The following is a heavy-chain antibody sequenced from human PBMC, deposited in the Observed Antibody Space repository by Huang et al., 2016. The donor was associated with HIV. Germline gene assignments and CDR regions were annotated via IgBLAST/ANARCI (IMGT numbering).Heavy chain of an antibody. D-gene: IGHD3-10*01. Sequence: QVQLVESGGGVVEPGRSLRVSCAASGFSFSDSGIHWVGQAPGKVLWWVSVISYDGRNKFYADSVKGRFTISRDNSKNTVYLQMNSLRAGDTAVYYCAKDRRAYYYGSGIEYWGQGARVTVSS. CDR3: AKDRRAYYYGSGIEY. V-gene: IGHV3-30*18. J-gene: IGHJ4*02. CDR2: ISYDGRNK. CDR1: GFSFSDSG.